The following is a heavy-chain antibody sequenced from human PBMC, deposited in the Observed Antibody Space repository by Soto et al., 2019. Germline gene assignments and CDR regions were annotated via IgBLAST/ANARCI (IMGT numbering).Heavy chain of an antibody. CDR2: ISSSSSTI. Sequence: GGSLRLSCAASGFTFSSYAMSWVRQAPGKGLEWFSYISSSSSTIYYADSVKGRFTISRDNAKNSLYLQMNSLRAEDTAVYYCARRLGYCSGGSCYDGDYFDYWGQGTLVTVSS. CDR1: GFTFSSYA. J-gene: IGHJ4*02. V-gene: IGHV3-48*01. D-gene: IGHD2-15*01. CDR3: ARRLGYCSGGSCYDGDYFDY.